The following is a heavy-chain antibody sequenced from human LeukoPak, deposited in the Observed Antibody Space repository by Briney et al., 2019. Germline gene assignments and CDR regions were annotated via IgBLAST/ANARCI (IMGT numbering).Heavy chain of an antibody. CDR3: VPSAMPELDY. CDR1: GFTFSSYA. Sequence: PGGSLRLSCAASGFTFSSYAMTWVRQAPGEGLEWVSTISGNGIYTYYADSVKGRFTISRDNAKNTLYLQMNSLKVEDTAVYYCVPSAMPELDYWGQGTPVTVSS. CDR2: ISGNGIYT. V-gene: IGHV3-23*01. D-gene: IGHD2-2*01. J-gene: IGHJ4*02.